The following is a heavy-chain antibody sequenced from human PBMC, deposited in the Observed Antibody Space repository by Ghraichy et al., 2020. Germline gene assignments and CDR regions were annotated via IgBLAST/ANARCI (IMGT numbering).Heavy chain of an antibody. CDR3: AKDLSDYYDSSGYYPWLY. Sequence: GGSLRLSCAASGFTFSSYSMNWVRQAPGKGLEWVSYISSSSSTIYYADSVKGRFTISRDNSKNTLYLQMNSLRAEDTAVYYCAKDLSDYYDSSGYYPWLYWGQGTLVTVSS. CDR1: GFTFSSYS. J-gene: IGHJ4*02. D-gene: IGHD3-22*01. V-gene: IGHV3-48*01. CDR2: ISSSSSTI.